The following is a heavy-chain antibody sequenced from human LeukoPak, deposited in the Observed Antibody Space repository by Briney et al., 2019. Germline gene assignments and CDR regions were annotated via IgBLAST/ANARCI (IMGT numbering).Heavy chain of an antibody. Sequence: SETLSLTCTASGGSFSSSSYYWGWLRQPPGRGLEWIGSIYYSGSTYYNPSLKSRVTISVDTSKNQFSPKLSSVTAADTAVYYCASLVDYDSSGYSINYFDYWGQGTLVTVSS. V-gene: IGHV4-39*01. J-gene: IGHJ4*02. CDR2: IYYSGST. D-gene: IGHD3-22*01. CDR3: ASLVDYDSSGYSINYFDY. CDR1: GGSFSSSSYY.